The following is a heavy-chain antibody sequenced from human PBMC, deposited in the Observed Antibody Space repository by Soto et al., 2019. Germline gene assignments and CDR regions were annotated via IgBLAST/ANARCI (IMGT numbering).Heavy chain of an antibody. D-gene: IGHD4-17*01. J-gene: IGHJ4*02. CDR2: IYSGGST. CDR1: GFTVSSNY. CDR3: SRGGSYGGNSEGEIDY. Sequence: EVQLVESGGGLVQPGGSLRLSCAASGFTVSSNYMSWVRQAPGKGLEWVSVIYSGGSTYYADSVKGRFTISRDNSKNTLYLQMNSLRAEDTAVYYCSRGGSYGGNSEGEIDYWGQGTLVTVSS. V-gene: IGHV3-66*01.